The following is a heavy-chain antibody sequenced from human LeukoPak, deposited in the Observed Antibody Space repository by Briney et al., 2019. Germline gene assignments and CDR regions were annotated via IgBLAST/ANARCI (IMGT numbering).Heavy chain of an antibody. CDR3: ARVAAEVVGVPGAIGFGWLRRGYYYMDV. D-gene: IGHD2-2*02. V-gene: IGHV1-46*01. Sequence: ASVKVSCKASGYTFTSYYIHWVRQAPGEGLEWMGIINPSGGSTSYAQKFQGRVTMTRDMSTSTVYMELSSLRSEDTAVYYCARVAAEVVGVPGAIGFGWLRRGYYYMDVWGKGTTVTVSS. CDR1: GYTFTSYY. J-gene: IGHJ6*03. CDR2: INPSGGST.